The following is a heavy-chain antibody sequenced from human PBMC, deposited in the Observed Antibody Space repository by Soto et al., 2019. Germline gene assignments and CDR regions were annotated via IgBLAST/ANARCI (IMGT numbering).Heavy chain of an antibody. V-gene: IGHV3-30*18. Sequence: GGSLRLSCAASGFTFSSYGMHWVRQAPGKGLEWVAVISYDGSNKYYADSVKGRFTISRDNSKNTLYLQMNSLRAEDTAVYYCAKKFAERTYDCYYYKDVWGKGTTVTVSS. J-gene: IGHJ6*03. CDR1: GFTFSSYG. D-gene: IGHD2-21*01. CDR3: AKKFAERTYDCYYYKDV. CDR2: ISYDGSNK.